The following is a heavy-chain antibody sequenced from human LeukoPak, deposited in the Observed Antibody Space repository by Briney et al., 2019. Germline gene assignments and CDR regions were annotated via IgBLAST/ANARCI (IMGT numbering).Heavy chain of an antibody. V-gene: IGHV1-8*01. D-gene: IGHD3-3*01. CDR2: MNPNSGNT. CDR3: ARGPITIFGVVISN. J-gene: IGHJ4*02. CDR1: GYTFTSYN. Sequence: ASVKVSCKASGYTFTSYNINWVRQVTGQGLEWMGWMNPNSGNTGYAQKFQGRVTMTRNTSISTAYMELSSLRSEDTAVYYCARGPITIFGVVISNWGQGTLVPVSS.